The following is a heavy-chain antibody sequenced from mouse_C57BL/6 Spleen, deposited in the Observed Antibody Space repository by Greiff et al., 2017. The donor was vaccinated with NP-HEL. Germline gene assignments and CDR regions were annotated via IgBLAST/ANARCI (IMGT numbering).Heavy chain of an antibody. D-gene: IGHD2-4*01. CDR1: GYSITSGYY. J-gene: IGHJ3*01. V-gene: IGHV3-6*01. CDR3: AREDDYDGAWFAY. CDR2: ISYDGSN. Sequence: EVQRVESGPGLVKPSQSLSLTCSVTGYSITSGYYWNWIRQFPGNKLEWMGYISYDGSNNYNPSLKNRISITRDTSKNQFFLKLNSVTTEDTATYYCAREDDYDGAWFAYWGQGTLVTVSA.